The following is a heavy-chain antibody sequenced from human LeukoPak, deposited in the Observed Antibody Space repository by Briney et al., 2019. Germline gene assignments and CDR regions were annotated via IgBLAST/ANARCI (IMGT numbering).Heavy chain of an antibody. CDR2: ISSSSSYI. Sequence: GGSLRLSCAASGFTFSSYSMNWVRQAPGKGLEWVSSISSSSSYIYYADSVKGRFTISRDNAKNSLHLQMNSLRAEDTAVYYCARGDILTGYRPDYWGQGTLVTVSS. CDR3: ARGDILTGYRPDY. D-gene: IGHD3-9*01. J-gene: IGHJ4*02. CDR1: GFTFSSYS. V-gene: IGHV3-21*01.